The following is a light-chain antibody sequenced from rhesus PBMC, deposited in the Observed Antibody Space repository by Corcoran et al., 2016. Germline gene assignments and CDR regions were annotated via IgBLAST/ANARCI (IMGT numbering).Light chain of an antibody. CDR2: EVS. J-gene: IGKJ1*01. CDR1: QSLLDSEDGTTY. V-gene: IGKV2-86*01. Sequence: DIVMTQTPLSLPVTPGEPASISCRSSQSLLDSEDGTTYLDWYLQKPGQSPLPLIYEVSNRASGVPDRVRCSGSDTDCTLKISRVEAEDVGVYYGMQYTHIPWTFGQGTKVEIK. CDR3: MQYTHIPWT.